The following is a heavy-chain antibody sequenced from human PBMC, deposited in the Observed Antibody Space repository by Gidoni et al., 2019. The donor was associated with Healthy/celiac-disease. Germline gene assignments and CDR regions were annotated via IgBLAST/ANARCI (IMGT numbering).Heavy chain of an antibody. CDR3: AKDANHYYDSSGYSDY. Sequence: EVQLLESGGGLVQPGGSLRLSCAASGFTFSSYAMSWVRQAPGKGLEWVSAISGSGGSTYYADSVKGRFTISRDNSKNTLYLQMNSLRAEDTAVYYCAKDANHYYDSSGYSDYWGQGTLVTVSS. CDR1: GFTFSSYA. V-gene: IGHV3-23*01. D-gene: IGHD3-22*01. J-gene: IGHJ4*02. CDR2: ISGSGGST.